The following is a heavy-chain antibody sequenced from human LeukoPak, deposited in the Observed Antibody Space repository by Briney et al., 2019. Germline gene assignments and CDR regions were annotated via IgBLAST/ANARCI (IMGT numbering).Heavy chain of an antibody. J-gene: IGHJ4*02. D-gene: IGHD3-22*01. CDR2: ISWNSGSI. CDR3: AKDKTYYYDSSGYFDY. V-gene: IGHV3-9*03. CDR1: GFTFDDYA. Sequence: PGGSLRLSCAASGFTFDDYAMHWVRQAPGKGLERVSGISWNSGSIGYADSVKGRFTISRDNAKNSLYLQMNSLRAEDMALYYCAKDKTYYYDSSGYFDYWGPGTLVTVSS.